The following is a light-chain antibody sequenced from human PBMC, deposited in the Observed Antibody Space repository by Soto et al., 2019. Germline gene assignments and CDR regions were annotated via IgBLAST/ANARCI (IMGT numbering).Light chain of an antibody. CDR2: DVT. V-gene: IGLV2-14*03. J-gene: IGLJ1*01. CDR1: SSDVGGFNY. CDR3: NSYTRSSPYV. Sequence: QSVLTQPASVSGSPGQSITISCTGTSSDVGGFNYVSWYQQHPGKAPKLMIYDVTNRPSGVSYRFSGSKSGNTASLTISGLQAEDEADYYCNSYTRSSPYVFGTGTKLTVL.